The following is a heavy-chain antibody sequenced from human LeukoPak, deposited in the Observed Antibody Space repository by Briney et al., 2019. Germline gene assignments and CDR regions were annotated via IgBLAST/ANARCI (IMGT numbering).Heavy chain of an antibody. J-gene: IGHJ4*02. Sequence: ASVKVSCKASGYTFTTYYLHWVRQAPGQGLEWMGIINPNAGDTGYARKFQGRVTMTRDTSTSTVYMELSSLRSEDTAVYYCARPKTPRIAAAGTGDFDYWGQGTLVTVSS. CDR1: GYTFTTYY. D-gene: IGHD6-13*01. CDR2: INPNAGDT. V-gene: IGHV1-46*01. CDR3: ARPKTPRIAAAGTGDFDY.